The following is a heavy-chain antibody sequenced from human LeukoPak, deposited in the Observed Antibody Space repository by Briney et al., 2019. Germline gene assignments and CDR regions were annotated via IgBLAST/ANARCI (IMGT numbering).Heavy chain of an antibody. D-gene: IGHD6-19*01. CDR3: ARDRGSGWHTFDY. Sequence: GGSLRLSCAASGFTFSRHYMSGVRQAPGKGLEWVSSISSSSTYMFYADSVRGRFTISRDNAKNSLYLQMNSLRAEDTAVYYCARDRGSGWHTFDYWGQGTLVTVSS. CDR2: ISSSSTYM. V-gene: IGHV3-21*01. CDR1: GFTFSRHY. J-gene: IGHJ4*02.